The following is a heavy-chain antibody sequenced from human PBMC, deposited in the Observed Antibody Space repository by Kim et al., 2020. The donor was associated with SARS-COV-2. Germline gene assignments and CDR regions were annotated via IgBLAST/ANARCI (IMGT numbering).Heavy chain of an antibody. CDR1: GFTFSSYG. V-gene: IGHV3-33*06. J-gene: IGHJ4*02. CDR2: IWYDGSKK. CDR3: ANGGSSSSWANLY. Sequence: GGSLRLSCAASGFTFSSYGMHWVRQAPGKGLEWVAVIWYDGSKKYYVASVKGRFTISRDNSKNTLYLQMNSLRSEDTAVYYCANGGSSSSWANLYWGQGTLVTVSS. D-gene: IGHD2-2*01.